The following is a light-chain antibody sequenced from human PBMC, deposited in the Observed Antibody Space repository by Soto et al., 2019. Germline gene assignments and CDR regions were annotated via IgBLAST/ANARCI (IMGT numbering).Light chain of an antibody. Sequence: QSALTQPASVSGSHGQLITISCTGTSSDVGGYNYVSWYQQHPGKAPKLIIYEVNNRPSGVSNRFSGSKSGSTASLTISGLQAEDEADYYCSSYTSSSTLVVFGGGTKLTVL. CDR1: SSDVGGYNY. V-gene: IGLV2-14*01. J-gene: IGLJ2*01. CDR3: SSYTSSSTLVV. CDR2: EVN.